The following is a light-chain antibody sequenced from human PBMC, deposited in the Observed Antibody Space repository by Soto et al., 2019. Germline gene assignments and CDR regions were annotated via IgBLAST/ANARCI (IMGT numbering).Light chain of an antibody. CDR1: ERISSH. Sequence: EIVMTLSPATLSVSPGGTVTLSCRASERISSHLAWYQQRPGQGPRLLIHDTSARATAIPARFSASGSETEFTLTISTPQSEDFAVYYCHQYHYLWSFGQGTKVEIK. CDR2: DTS. J-gene: IGKJ1*01. CDR3: HQYHYLWS. V-gene: IGKV3-15*01.